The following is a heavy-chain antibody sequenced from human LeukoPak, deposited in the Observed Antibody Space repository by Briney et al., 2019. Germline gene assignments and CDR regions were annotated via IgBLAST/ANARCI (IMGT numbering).Heavy chain of an antibody. Sequence: GASVKVSCKASGGIFSSYAVNWVRQAPGHGLEWMGGIIPIFGTTNYAQKFQGRVTLTMDKATSTVHMEMTSLRSDDTAVYYCARSVTMVRGVLREIYHASDIWGQGTMVIVSS. D-gene: IGHD3-10*01. CDR1: GGIFSSYA. V-gene: IGHV1-69*05. J-gene: IGHJ3*02. CDR3: ARSVTMVRGVLREIYHASDI. CDR2: IIPIFGTT.